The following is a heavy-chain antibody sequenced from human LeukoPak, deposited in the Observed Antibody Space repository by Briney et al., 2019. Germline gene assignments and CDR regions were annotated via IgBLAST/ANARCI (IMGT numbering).Heavy chain of an antibody. D-gene: IGHD3-10*01. CDR1: GFTFSSYA. Sequence: AGGSLRLSCAASGFTFSSYAMSWVRQAPGKGLEWVANIKQDGSEKYYVDSVKGRFTISRDNAKNSLYLQMNSLIVEDTAVYYCARDWPYYYGSGSYRSAFDIWGQGTMVTVSS. CDR2: IKQDGSEK. CDR3: ARDWPYYYGSGSYRSAFDI. J-gene: IGHJ3*02. V-gene: IGHV3-7*01.